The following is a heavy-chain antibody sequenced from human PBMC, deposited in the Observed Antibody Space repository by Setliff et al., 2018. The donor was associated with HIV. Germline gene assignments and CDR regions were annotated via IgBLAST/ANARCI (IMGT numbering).Heavy chain of an antibody. V-gene: IGHV3-33*01. CDR1: GFSFSSYG. CDR2: IWYDGTNK. D-gene: IGHD3-3*01. J-gene: IGHJ6*03. Sequence: GGSLRLSCAAAGFSFSSYGLHWVRQAPGKGLEWVAVIWYDGTNKYYVDSVKGRFTISRDNSKNILYLQMNSLRAEDTAVYYCARDLGVGQDYYYYMDVWGKGTTVTVSS. CDR3: ARDLGVGQDYYYYMDV.